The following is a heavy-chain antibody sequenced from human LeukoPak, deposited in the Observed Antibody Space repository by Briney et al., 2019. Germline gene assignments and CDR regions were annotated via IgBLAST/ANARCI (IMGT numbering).Heavy chain of an antibody. CDR2: MNPNSGNT. D-gene: IGHD2-21*02. CDR3: ARVFCSGGDCYRYFDY. V-gene: IGHV1-8*01. J-gene: IGHJ4*02. CDR1: GYMFTSYD. Sequence: ASVKVSCKASGYMFTSYDINWVRQATGQGLEWMGWMNPNSGNTGFGQKFQGRVTMTRDTSISTAYMELSSLRSKDTAVYYYARVFCSGGDCYRYFDYWGQGTLVTVSS.